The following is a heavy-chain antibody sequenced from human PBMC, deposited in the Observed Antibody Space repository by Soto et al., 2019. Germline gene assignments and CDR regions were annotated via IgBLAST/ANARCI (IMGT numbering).Heavy chain of an antibody. CDR1: GFIFREYA. D-gene: IGHD6-19*01. CDR3: ARDLGAVAALDS. Sequence: QVHLVESGGGVVQPGTSLRLSCAASGFIFREYAMHWVRQAPGKGLDWVAVISYDGSHEDYADSVKGRFTISRDNSKDTLYLQANSLRNEDTATYYCARDLGAVAALDSWGQRTLVTVSS. V-gene: IGHV3-30*04. J-gene: IGHJ4*02. CDR2: ISYDGSHE.